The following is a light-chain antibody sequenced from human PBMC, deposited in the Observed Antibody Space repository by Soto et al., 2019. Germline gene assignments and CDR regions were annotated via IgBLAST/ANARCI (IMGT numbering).Light chain of an antibody. CDR1: SSDVGGYNI. CDR3: CSYAGSYTLV. CDR2: DVS. J-gene: IGLJ1*01. V-gene: IGLV2-11*01. Sequence: QSALTQPRSVSESPGQSVTISCTGTSSDVGGYNIVSWYQQHPGKAPKLMSYDVSKRPSGLPDRFSGSKSGNTASLTISGLQAGDEADYYCCSYAGSYTLVFGTGTKLTVL.